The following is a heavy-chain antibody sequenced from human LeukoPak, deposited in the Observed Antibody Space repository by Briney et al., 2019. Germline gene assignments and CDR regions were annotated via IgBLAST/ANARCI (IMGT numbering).Heavy chain of an antibody. V-gene: IGHV3-66*02. D-gene: IGHD3-3*01. Sequence: PEGSLRLSCAASGFTVSSDYMSWVRQAPGKGLEWVSIICSGGDTYYADSVKGRFTISRDNSKNTLYLQMNGLRAEDTAVYYCARDRYSTIFGGWGQGTLVTVSS. J-gene: IGHJ4*02. CDR2: ICSGGDT. CDR1: GFTVSSDY. CDR3: ARDRYSTIFGG.